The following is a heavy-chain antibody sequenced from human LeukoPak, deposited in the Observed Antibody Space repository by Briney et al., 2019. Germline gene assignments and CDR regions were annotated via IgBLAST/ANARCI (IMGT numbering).Heavy chain of an antibody. J-gene: IGHJ4*02. V-gene: IGHV4-30-4*08. Sequence: SQTLSLTCTVSGGSISSGDYYWSWIRQPPGKGLEWIGYIYYSGSTYYNPSLKSRVTISVDTSKNQFSLKLSSVTAADTAVYYCARAVGVGATSDYWGQGTRVTVSS. CDR1: GGSISSGDYY. CDR2: IYYSGST. CDR3: ARAVGVGATSDY. D-gene: IGHD1-26*01.